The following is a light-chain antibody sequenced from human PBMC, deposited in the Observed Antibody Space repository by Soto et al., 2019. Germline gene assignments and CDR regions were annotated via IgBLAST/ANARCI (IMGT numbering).Light chain of an antibody. CDR2: AAS. CDR1: QRVSSS. CDR3: QQYESFSPYT. Sequence: DIQMTQSPYTLSAFVGDRVTITCRASQRVSSSLAWYQQKPGKAPKHLSYAASTLESGVSSRFSGSGFGTEFTLTLSSLQPDDFATYYCQQYESFSPYTFGQGTNVEIK. J-gene: IGKJ2*01. V-gene: IGKV1-5*01.